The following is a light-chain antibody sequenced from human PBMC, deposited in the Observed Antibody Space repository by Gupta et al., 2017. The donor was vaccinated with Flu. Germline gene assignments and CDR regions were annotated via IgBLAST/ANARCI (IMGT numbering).Light chain of an antibody. CDR1: SSNIGAGYD. CDR2: GNS. CDR3: QSYDSSLSGVV. Sequence: QSVLTQPPSVSGAPGQRVTISCPWSSSNIGAGYDVHWYQQLPGTAPKLLIYGNSNRPSGVPDRFSGSKSGTSASLAITGLQAEDEADYYCQSYDSSLSGVVFGGGTKLTVL. V-gene: IGLV1-40*01. J-gene: IGLJ2*01.